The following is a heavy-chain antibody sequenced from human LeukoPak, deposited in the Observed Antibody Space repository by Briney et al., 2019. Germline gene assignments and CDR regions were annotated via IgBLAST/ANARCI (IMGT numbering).Heavy chain of an antibody. D-gene: IGHD3-10*01. CDR1: GFSFSSYE. Sequence: GGSLRLSCAASGFSFSSYEMNWVRQGPGKGLEWVSYISGSGTTIYDADSVKGRFTISRDNAKNSLYLHLNNLTAEDTAIYYCVRDEIRSGAFDIWGQGTMVTVSS. J-gene: IGHJ3*02. V-gene: IGHV3-48*03. CDR2: ISGSGTTI. CDR3: VRDEIRSGAFDI.